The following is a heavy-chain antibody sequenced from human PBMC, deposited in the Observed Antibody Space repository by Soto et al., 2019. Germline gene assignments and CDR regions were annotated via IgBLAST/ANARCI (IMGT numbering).Heavy chain of an antibody. V-gene: IGHV4-39*01. CDR3: ARLGADYYGSGSYYNLDY. J-gene: IGHJ4*02. Sequence: PSETLSLTCTVSGGSISSSSYYWGWIRQPPGKGLEWIGSIYYSGSTYYNPSLKSRVTISVDTSKNQFSLKLSSVTAADTAVYYCARLGADYYGSGSYYNLDYWGQGTLVTVSS. CDR2: IYYSGST. D-gene: IGHD3-10*01. CDR1: GGSISSSSYY.